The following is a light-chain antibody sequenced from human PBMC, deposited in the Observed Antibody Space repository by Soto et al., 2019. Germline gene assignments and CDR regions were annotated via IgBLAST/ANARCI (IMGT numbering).Light chain of an antibody. CDR3: QQGSNWPGT. J-gene: IGKJ1*01. CDR2: DAS. Sequence: EIVLTQSPATLSLSPGERATLSCRASQSVSSYLAWYQQKPGQAHRLLIYDASNRATGIPARFSGSGSGTNFTPPSSSRDPENFPVDYFQQGSNWPGTIXQGTKVDIK. CDR1: QSVSSY. V-gene: IGKV3-11*01.